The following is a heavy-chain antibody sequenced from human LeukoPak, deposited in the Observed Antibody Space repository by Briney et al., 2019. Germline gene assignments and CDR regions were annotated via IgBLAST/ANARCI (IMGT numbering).Heavy chain of an antibody. CDR2: IYYSGST. V-gene: IGHV4-59*01. CDR3: ASVPAGHWYFDL. J-gene: IGHJ2*01. Sequence: SETLSLTCTVSGGSISSYYWSWIRQPPGKGLEWIGYIYYSGSTNYNPSLKSRVTISVDTSKDQFSLKLSSVTAADTAVYYCASVPAGHWYFDLWGRGTLVTVSS. CDR1: GGSISSYY.